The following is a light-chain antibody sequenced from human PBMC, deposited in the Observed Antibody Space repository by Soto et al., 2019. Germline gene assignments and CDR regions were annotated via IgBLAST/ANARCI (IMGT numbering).Light chain of an antibody. Sequence: QCLLNQAASVSGSPGQSITISCTGTISDVGGYNYVSWYQQHPGKAPKLMIYEVSNRPSGVSNRFSGSKSGNTASLTISGLQAEDEADYYRSSYTSSSTPVFGTGTKVTVL. CDR1: ISDVGGYNY. CDR3: SSYTSSSTPV. J-gene: IGLJ1*01. CDR2: EVS. V-gene: IGLV2-14*01.